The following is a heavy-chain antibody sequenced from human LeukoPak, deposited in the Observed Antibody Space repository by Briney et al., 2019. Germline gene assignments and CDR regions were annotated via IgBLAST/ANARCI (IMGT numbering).Heavy chain of an antibody. CDR1: GGSISSYY. D-gene: IGHD4-11*01. CDR2: IYYSGST. CDR3: ARSTVLYPGY. Sequence: SETLSLTCTVSGGSISSYYWSWIRQPPGKGLEWIGYIYYSGSTNYNPSLKSRVTMSVDTSKNQFSLKLSSVTAADTAVYYCARSTVLYPGYWGQGTLVTVSS. J-gene: IGHJ4*02. V-gene: IGHV4-59*12.